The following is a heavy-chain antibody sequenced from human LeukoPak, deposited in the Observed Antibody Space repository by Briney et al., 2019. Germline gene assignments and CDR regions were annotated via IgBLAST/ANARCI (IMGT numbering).Heavy chain of an antibody. V-gene: IGHV4-38-2*02. CDR3: ARARYCSGGSCYGSDY. D-gene: IGHD2-15*01. Sequence: SETLSLTCTVSGYSISSGYYWGWIRQPPGKGLEWIGSIYHSGSTYYNPSLKSRVTISVDTSKNQFSLKLSSVTAADTAVYYCARARYCSGGSCYGSDYWGQGTLVTVSS. CDR2: IYHSGST. J-gene: IGHJ4*02. CDR1: GYSISSGYY.